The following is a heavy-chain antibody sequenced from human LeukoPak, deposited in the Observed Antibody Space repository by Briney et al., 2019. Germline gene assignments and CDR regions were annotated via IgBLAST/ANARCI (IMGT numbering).Heavy chain of an antibody. Sequence: SVKVSCKASGYALSGYYMHWVRQAPGQGLEWMGGIIPIFGTANYAQKFQGRVTITADESTSTAYMELSSLRSEDTAVYYCASAYGPFLTNWFDPWGQGTLVTVSS. J-gene: IGHJ5*02. D-gene: IGHD2/OR15-2a*01. CDR1: GYALSGYY. CDR3: ASAYGPFLTNWFDP. V-gene: IGHV1-69*13. CDR2: IIPIFGTA.